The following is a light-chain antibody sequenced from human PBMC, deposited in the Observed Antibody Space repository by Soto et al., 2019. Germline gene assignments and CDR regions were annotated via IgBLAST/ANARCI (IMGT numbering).Light chain of an antibody. CDR1: QGISSD. CDR3: QQVNSYPLT. Sequence: DIQLTQSPSFLSASVRDRVTITCRASQGISSDLAWYQQKPGKAPKLLIYAASTLQSGVPSRFSGSGSATEFTLTISTLQPEDFSTYYCQQVNSYPLTFGGGTKVEIK. V-gene: IGKV1-9*01. J-gene: IGKJ4*01. CDR2: AAS.